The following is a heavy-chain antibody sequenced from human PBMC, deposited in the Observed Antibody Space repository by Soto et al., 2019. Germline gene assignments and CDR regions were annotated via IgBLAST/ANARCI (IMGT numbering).Heavy chain of an antibody. CDR1: DFMFSYYW. V-gene: IGHV3-74*01. J-gene: IGHJ6*02. CDR2: ISSDGSST. Sequence: EPQLVESGGGLVQPGGSLRLSCAASDFMFSYYWMHWVRQAPGKGLVWVSRISSDGSSTIYADSVKGRFTISRDNAKNTLYLQMNSLRGEDTAVYYCASDLHGSGSFVFYGMDVWGQGTTVTVSS. CDR3: ASDLHGSGSFVFYGMDV. D-gene: IGHD3-10*01.